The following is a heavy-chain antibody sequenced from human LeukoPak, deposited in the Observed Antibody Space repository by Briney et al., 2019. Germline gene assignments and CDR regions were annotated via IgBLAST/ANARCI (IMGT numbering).Heavy chain of an antibody. D-gene: IGHD3-10*01. V-gene: IGHV3-21*01. J-gene: IGHJ4*02. CDR2: ISSSSSYI. CDR1: GFTFSSYS. CDR3: ARDGGSGSYYSLNFDY. Sequence: GGSLRLSCAASGFTFSSYSMNWVRQAPGKGLEWVSSISSSSSYIYYADSVKGRFTISRDNAKNSLYLQMNSLRAEDTAVYYCARDGGSGSYYSLNFDYWGQGTLVTVSS.